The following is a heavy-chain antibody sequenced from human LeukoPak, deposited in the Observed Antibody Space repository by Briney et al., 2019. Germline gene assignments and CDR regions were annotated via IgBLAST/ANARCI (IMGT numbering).Heavy chain of an antibody. V-gene: IGHV1-2*06. D-gene: IGHD3-16*01. CDR3: ARGNIMITFGTPIYYFDY. Sequence: ASVKVSCKASGYTFTSYYMHWVRQAPGQGLEWMGRINPNTGGTEYAQKFQGRVTMTRDTSVSTAYIDLSRLRSDDTAVYYCARGNIMITFGTPIYYFDYWGQGTLVTVSS. J-gene: IGHJ4*02. CDR2: INPNTGGT. CDR1: GYTFTSYY.